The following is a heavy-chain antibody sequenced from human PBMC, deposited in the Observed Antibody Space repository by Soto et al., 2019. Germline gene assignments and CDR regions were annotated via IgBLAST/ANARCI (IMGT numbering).Heavy chain of an antibody. CDR3: AKGRGAAYYFDF. D-gene: IGHD3-10*01. CDR1: GLSFSRYA. V-gene: IGHV3-21*01. CDR2: ISGTASHI. J-gene: IGHJ4*02. Sequence: LLVESGGGLVKPGGSLRLSCAGSGLSFSRYAMNWVPQAPGNGLEWVASISGTASHIRYADSVRGRFTISKDDAKNSLSLQMTSLRAEDTAVYFCAKGRGAAYYFDFWGRGTLVSVSS.